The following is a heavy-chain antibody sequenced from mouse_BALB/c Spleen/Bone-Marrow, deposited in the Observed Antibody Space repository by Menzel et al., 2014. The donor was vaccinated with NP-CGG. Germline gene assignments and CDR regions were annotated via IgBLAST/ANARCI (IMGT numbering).Heavy chain of an antibody. CDR3: ARSGTDYAMDY. D-gene: IGHD4-1*01. Sequence: VQLQHSGPGLVAPSQSLSLTCTVSGFSLTSYGLHWVRQPPGKGLEWLGVIWSDGSTTYSSALKSRLSISKDNSKRQVLLKMNSLHTDDTAMYYCARSGTDYAMDYWGQGTSVTVSS. CDR2: IWSDGST. J-gene: IGHJ4*01. V-gene: IGHV2-6*03. CDR1: GFSLTSYG.